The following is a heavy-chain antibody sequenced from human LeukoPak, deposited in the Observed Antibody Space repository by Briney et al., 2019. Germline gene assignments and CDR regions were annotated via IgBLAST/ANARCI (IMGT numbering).Heavy chain of an antibody. CDR1: GGSISSYH. V-gene: IGHV4-59*12. J-gene: IGHJ4*02. Sequence: SETLSLTCTVSGGSISSYHWSWIRQPPGKGLEWIGSIYHSGSTYYNPSLKSRVTISVDTSKNQFSLRLRSVTAADTAVYYCASSMVRGENYFDYWGQGTLVTVSS. CDR3: ASSMVRGENYFDY. D-gene: IGHD3-10*01. CDR2: IYHSGST.